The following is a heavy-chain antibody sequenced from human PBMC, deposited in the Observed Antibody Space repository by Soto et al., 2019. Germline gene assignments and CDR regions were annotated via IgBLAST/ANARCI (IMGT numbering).Heavy chain of an antibody. Sequence: SVKVSCKASGGTFSSYAISWVRQAPGQGLEWMGGIIPIFGTANYAQKFQGRVTITADESTSTAYMELSSLRSEDTALYYCARVPERAGYCSGGSCHNDAFDIWGQGKMVTVSS. CDR2: IIPIFGTA. CDR1: GGTFSSYA. CDR3: ARVPERAGYCSGGSCHNDAFDI. J-gene: IGHJ3*02. D-gene: IGHD2-15*01. V-gene: IGHV1-69*13.